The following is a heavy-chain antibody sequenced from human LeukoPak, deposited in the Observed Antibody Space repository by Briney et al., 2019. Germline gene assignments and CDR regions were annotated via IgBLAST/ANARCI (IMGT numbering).Heavy chain of an antibody. CDR1: GFTFSSYG. D-gene: IGHD6-19*01. CDR2: IRYDGSNK. V-gene: IGHV3-30*02. Sequence: GGSLRLSCAASGFTFSSYGMHWVRQAPGKGLEWVAFIRYDGSNKYYADSVKGRFTISRDNSKNTLYLQLNSLRAEDTAVYYCAKDLAVAGRGDYWGQGTLVTASS. CDR3: AKDLAVAGRGDY. J-gene: IGHJ4*02.